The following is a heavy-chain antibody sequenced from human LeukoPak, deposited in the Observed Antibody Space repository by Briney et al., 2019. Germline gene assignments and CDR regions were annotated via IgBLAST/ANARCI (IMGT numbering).Heavy chain of an antibody. Sequence: SETLSLTCIVSGGSISSSSYYWGWIRQPPGKGLEWIGSIYYSGSTYYNPPLKSRVTISVDTSKNQFSLKLSSVTAADTAVYYCARHAGYSFDYWGQGTLVTVSS. CDR3: ARHAGYSFDY. D-gene: IGHD5-24*01. CDR1: GGSISSSSYY. V-gene: IGHV4-39*01. J-gene: IGHJ4*02. CDR2: IYYSGST.